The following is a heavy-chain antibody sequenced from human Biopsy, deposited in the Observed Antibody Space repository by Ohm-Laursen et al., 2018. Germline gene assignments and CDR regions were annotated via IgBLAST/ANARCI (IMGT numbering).Heavy chain of an antibody. Sequence: TLSLTCIVSGDSIFGGGYYWTWIRQYPEKGLEWLGYIFFSGDTHYNPSLRSHVDISSDMSKNEFYLRLYSVTAADTAVYYCARAKTQDRSFPDWYFDLWGRGTLVTVSS. D-gene: IGHD3-22*01. CDR2: IFFSGDT. CDR3: ARAKTQDRSFPDWYFDL. J-gene: IGHJ2*01. V-gene: IGHV4-31*01. CDR1: GDSIFGGGYY.